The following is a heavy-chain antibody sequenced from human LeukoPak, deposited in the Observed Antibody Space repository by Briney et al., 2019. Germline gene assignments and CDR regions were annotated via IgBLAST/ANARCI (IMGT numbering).Heavy chain of an antibody. CDR3: ARDPEVGYSSSSGSFDY. J-gene: IGHJ4*02. V-gene: IGHV4-34*01. D-gene: IGHD6-6*01. CDR1: GGSFSGYY. Sequence: SETLSLTCAVYGGSFSGYYWSWIRQPPGKGLEWIGEINHSGSTNYNPSLKSRVTISVDTSKNQFSLKLSSVTAADTAVYYCARDPEVGYSSSSGSFDYWGQGTLVTVSS. CDR2: INHSGST.